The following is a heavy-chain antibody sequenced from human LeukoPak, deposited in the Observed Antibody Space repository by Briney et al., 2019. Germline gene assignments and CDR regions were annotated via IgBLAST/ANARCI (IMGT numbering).Heavy chain of an antibody. D-gene: IGHD4-17*01. CDR2: INPSGGST. Sequence: ASVKVSCKASGYSFISYYMHWVRQAPGQGLEWMGIINPSGGSTNYAQNFQGRVTMTRDTSTSTIYMELSSLRSDDTAVYYCARGDLRNGDPTAGLLDYWGQGTLVTVSS. CDR1: GYSFISYY. V-gene: IGHV1-46*01. CDR3: ARGDLRNGDPTAGLLDY. J-gene: IGHJ4*02.